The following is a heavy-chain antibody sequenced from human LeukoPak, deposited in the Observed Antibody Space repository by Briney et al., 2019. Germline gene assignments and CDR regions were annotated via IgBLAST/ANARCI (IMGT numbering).Heavy chain of an antibody. CDR1: GFTFSSYW. Sequence: GGSLRLSCAASGFTFSSYWMSWVRQASGKGLEWVANIKQDGSEKYYVDSVKGRFTISRDNAKNSLYLQMNGLRAEDTAVYYCARDAGYSSGYLDYWGQGTLVTVSS. D-gene: IGHD6-19*01. CDR3: ARDAGYSSGYLDY. V-gene: IGHV3-7*01. CDR2: IKQDGSEK. J-gene: IGHJ4*02.